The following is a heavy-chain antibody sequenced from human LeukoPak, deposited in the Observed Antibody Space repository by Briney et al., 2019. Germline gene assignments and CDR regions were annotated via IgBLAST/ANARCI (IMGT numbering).Heavy chain of an antibody. CDR1: GFTYDDYG. J-gene: IGHJ4*02. V-gene: IGHV3-20*04. CDR3: ARIRRGSSSRYHFDS. D-gene: IGHD6-13*01. Sequence: GGSLRLSCAVSGFTYDDYGMSWVRQAPGKGLEWVSGINWNGGNTGYADSVKGRFTISRDNAKNSLYLQMNSLRAEDTALYYCARIRRGSSSRYHFDSWGQGNLVTVPS. CDR2: INWNGGNT.